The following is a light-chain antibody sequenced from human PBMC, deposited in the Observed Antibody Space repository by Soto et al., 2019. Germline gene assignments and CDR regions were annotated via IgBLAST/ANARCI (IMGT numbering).Light chain of an antibody. J-gene: IGKJ4*01. CDR1: QSISSW. V-gene: IGKV1-5*03. CDR3: QQYNSYPLT. CDR2: KAS. Sequence: DIQMTQSPSTLSASVGDRVTITCRASQSISSWLAWYQHKPGKAPKLLIYKASSLESGVPSRFSGSGSGTEFTLTISSMQPDDFATYYCQQYNSYPLTFGGGTKVEIK.